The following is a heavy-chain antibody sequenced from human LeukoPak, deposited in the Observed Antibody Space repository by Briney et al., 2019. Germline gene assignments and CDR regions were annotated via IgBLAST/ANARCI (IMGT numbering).Heavy chain of an antibody. Sequence: QPGGSLRLSCAASGFTFSSYGMHWVRQAPGKGLEGVADISYDGSNKYYADSVKGRFTISRDNSKNTLYLQMNSLRAKDTAVYYCAKDYGGQSYYYYGMDVWGQGTTVTVSS. CDR3: AKDYGGQSYYYYGMDV. J-gene: IGHJ6*02. V-gene: IGHV3-30*18. D-gene: IGHD4-23*01. CDR1: GFTFSSYG. CDR2: ISYDGSNK.